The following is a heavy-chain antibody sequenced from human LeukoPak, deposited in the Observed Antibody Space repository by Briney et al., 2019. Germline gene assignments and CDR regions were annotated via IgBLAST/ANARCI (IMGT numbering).Heavy chain of an antibody. Sequence: GGSLRLSCAASGFTFSSYSMNWVRQAPGKGLEWVSSISSSSSYIYYADSVKGRFTISRDNAKNSLYLQMNSLRAEDTAVYYCARARYSSGWYFDYWGQGTLVTVSS. J-gene: IGHJ4*02. D-gene: IGHD6-19*01. V-gene: IGHV3-21*01. CDR3: ARARYSSGWYFDY. CDR2: ISSSSSYI. CDR1: GFTFSSYS.